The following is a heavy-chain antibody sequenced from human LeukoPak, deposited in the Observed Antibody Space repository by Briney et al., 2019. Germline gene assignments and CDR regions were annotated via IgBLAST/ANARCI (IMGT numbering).Heavy chain of an antibody. D-gene: IGHD3-10*01. V-gene: IGHV4-39*07. CDR2: INHSGST. CDR1: GDSISSSGYY. Sequence: LETLSLTCSVSGDSISSSGYYWDWIRQPPGKGLEWIGEINHSGSTNYNPSLKSRVTISVDTSKNQFSLKLSSVTAADTAVYYCARDGGSGSRSFDYWGQGTLVTVSS. J-gene: IGHJ4*02. CDR3: ARDGGSGSRSFDY.